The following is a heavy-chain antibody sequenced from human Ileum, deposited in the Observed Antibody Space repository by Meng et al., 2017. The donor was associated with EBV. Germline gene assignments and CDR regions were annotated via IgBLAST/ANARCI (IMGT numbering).Heavy chain of an antibody. D-gene: IGHD2-15*01. CDR1: GGSISSYY. V-gene: IGHV4-59*08. J-gene: IGHJ4*02. CDR2: IYYSGST. CDR3: ARGGWSLDY. Sequence: VSAPRSVPPSGPLSPTCPVPGGSISSYYWSWIRQPPGKGLEWIGYIYYSGSTNYNPSLKSRVTISVDTSKNQFSLNLSSVTAADTAVYYCARGGWSLDYWGQGTLVTVSS.